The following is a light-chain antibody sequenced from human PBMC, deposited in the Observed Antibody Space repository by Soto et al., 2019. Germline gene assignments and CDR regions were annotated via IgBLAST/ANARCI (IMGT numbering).Light chain of an antibody. CDR1: NSNIGSNT. CDR3: GAWDDSLNGVI. V-gene: IGLV1-44*01. Sequence: QSVLTQPPSASGTPGQRVSISCSGSNSNIGSNTVNWYQQLAGTAPKLLIYSNHQRPSGVPDRFSGSKSGTSASLAISGLQSEDEADYYCGAWDDSLNGVIFGGGTKLTVL. CDR2: SNH. J-gene: IGLJ2*01.